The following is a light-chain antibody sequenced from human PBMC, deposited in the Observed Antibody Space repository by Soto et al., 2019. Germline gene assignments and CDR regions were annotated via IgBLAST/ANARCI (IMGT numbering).Light chain of an antibody. CDR3: QERSNWPRRT. Sequence: EIVLTQSPATLSLSPGERASLSCRASQSVSWYLAWYQQKPGQAPRLLIYDASNRATGIPARFSGSGSGTDFHLTISSLEPEDFAVYYCQERSNWPRRTFGQGTKVEIK. CDR2: DAS. CDR1: QSVSWY. V-gene: IGKV3-11*01. J-gene: IGKJ1*01.